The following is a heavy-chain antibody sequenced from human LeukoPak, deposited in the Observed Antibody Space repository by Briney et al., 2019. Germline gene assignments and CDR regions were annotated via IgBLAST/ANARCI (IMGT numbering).Heavy chain of an antibody. V-gene: IGHV4-59*01. Sequence: PSETLSLTCSVSGGSISSYYWNWIRQTPGKGLEWIGYIYYSGRTNYNPSLKSRVIIAVDTSKNQISLKLSSVTAADTAVYYCARDRDEGFDLWGRGTLVTVSS. J-gene: IGHJ2*01. CDR3: ARDRDEGFDL. CDR1: GGSISSYY. D-gene: IGHD3-10*01. CDR2: IYYSGRT.